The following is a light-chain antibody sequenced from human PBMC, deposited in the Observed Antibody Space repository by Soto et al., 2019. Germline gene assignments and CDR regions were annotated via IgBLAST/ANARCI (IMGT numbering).Light chain of an antibody. J-gene: IGKJ5*01. CDR1: QSLLHRNGYNY. CDR3: MQALQTPIT. CDR2: LGS. V-gene: IGKV2-28*01. Sequence: DIVMTQSPLSLPVTPGESASISCRSSQSLLHRNGYNYLEWYLQKPGQSPQLLIYLGSNRGSGVPDRFSGSGSGTDFTLKIRRVEAEDVRVYYCMQALQTPITFGQGTRLEIK.